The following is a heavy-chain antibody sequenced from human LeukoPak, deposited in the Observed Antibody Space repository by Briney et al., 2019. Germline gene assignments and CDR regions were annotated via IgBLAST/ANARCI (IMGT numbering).Heavy chain of an antibody. V-gene: IGHV1-18*01. CDR1: GYTFTSYG. CDR2: ISAYNGNT. Sequence: ASVKVSCKASGYTFTSYGISWVRQAPGQGLEWMGWISAYNGNTNYAQKLQGRVTMTTDTSTSTAYMELRSLRSDDTAVYYCAREVSHTGGDYVRAFDIWGQGTMVTVSS. CDR3: AREVSHTGGDYVRAFDI. D-gene: IGHD4-17*01. J-gene: IGHJ3*02.